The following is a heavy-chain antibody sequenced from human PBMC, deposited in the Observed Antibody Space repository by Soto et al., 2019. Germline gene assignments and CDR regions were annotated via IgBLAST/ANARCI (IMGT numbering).Heavy chain of an antibody. Sequence: PGGSLRLSCAASQFSFSSYWMHWVRQVPGKGPAWVSRISNNGRSTFYADSVKGRFTISRDDAKKMVFLQMSSLRAEDTAVYFCAREVVAPDFYYLDFWGRGTLVTVSS. CDR2: ISNNGRST. CDR3: AREVVAPDFYYLDF. D-gene: IGHD2-21*02. J-gene: IGHJ4*02. V-gene: IGHV3-74*01. CDR1: QFSFSSYW.